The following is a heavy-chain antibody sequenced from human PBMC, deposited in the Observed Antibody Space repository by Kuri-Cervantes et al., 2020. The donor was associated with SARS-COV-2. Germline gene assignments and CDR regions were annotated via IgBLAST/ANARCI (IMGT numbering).Heavy chain of an antibody. CDR1: GFTVSSNY. D-gene: IGHD5-24*01. Sequence: GGSLRLSCAASGFTVSSNYMSWVRQAPGKGLEWVSVIYSCGSTYYADSVKGRFTTSRDNSKNTLYLQMNSLRAEDTAVYYCARAEVEMATITLYYYYGMDVWGQGTTVTVSS. CDR2: IYSCGST. J-gene: IGHJ6*02. V-gene: IGHV3-66*03. CDR3: ARAEVEMATITLYYYYGMDV.